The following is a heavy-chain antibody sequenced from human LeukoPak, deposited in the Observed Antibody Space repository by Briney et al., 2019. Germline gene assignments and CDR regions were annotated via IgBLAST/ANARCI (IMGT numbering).Heavy chain of an antibody. V-gene: IGHV3-21*01. CDR3: ARDLYYYDSSGPDAFDI. J-gene: IGHJ3*02. Sequence: SGGSLRLSCAASGFTFSSYSMSWVRQAPGKGLEWVSSISSSSSYIYYADSVKGRFTISRDNAKNSLYLQMNSLRAEDTAVYYCARDLYYYDSSGPDAFDIWGQGTMVTVSS. CDR2: ISSSSSYI. CDR1: GFTFSSYS. D-gene: IGHD3-22*01.